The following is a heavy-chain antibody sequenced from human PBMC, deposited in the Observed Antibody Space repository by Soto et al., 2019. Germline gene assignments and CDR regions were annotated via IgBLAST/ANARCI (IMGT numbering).Heavy chain of an antibody. CDR3: ARVMGSVDF. CDR1: GYTFSNYG. J-gene: IGHJ4*02. D-gene: IGHD1-26*01. V-gene: IGHV1-8*01. Sequence: QVQLVQSGAEVKKPGTSVRISCKTSGYTFSNYGINWVRQAAGQGLEWMGWMNPKSGYTGSARNFQGRVTMTRDTSMTTAYMELSSLRSEDTAMYYCARVMGSVDFWGQGTLVTVSS. CDR2: MNPKSGYT.